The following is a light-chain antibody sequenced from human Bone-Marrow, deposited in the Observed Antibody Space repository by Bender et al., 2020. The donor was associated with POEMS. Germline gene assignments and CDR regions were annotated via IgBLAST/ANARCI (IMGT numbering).Light chain of an antibody. CDR3: YSFTTNNTRV. Sequence: QSVLTQPPSVSGAPGQRVTISCTGSSSNTGSGYDINWYQHLPGTAPKLLIYGYNNRPSGVPDRFSGSKSDNTASLTVSGLQAEDEADYYCYSFTTNNTRVFGAGTKLTVL. V-gene: IGLV1-40*01. CDR2: GYN. J-gene: IGLJ3*02. CDR1: SSNTGSGYD.